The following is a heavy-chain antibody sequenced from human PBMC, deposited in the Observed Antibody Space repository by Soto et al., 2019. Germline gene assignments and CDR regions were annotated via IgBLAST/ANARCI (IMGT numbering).Heavy chain of an antibody. CDR1: GYTFTSYG. D-gene: IGHD3-9*01. J-gene: IGHJ4*02. Sequence: ASVKASCTASGYTFTSYGISWVRQAPGQGLEWMGWISAYNGNTNYAQKFQGRVTMTTDTSTSTAYMELRSLRSDDTAVYYCARSDQYFDWLPQSPYYFDYWGQGTLVTVSS. CDR2: ISAYNGNT. V-gene: IGHV1-18*01. CDR3: ARSDQYFDWLPQSPYYFDY.